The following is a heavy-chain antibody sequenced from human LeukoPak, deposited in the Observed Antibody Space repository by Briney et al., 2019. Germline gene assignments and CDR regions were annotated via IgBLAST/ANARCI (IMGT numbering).Heavy chain of an antibody. CDR3: ARDQAVAHFDY. D-gene: IGHD6-19*01. Sequence: GGSLRLSCAASGFTFSIYSMNWVRQAPGKGLEWVSSISSSSSYIYYADSVKGRFTISRDNAKNSLYLQMNSLRAEDTAVYYCARDQAVAHFDYWGQGTLVTVSS. V-gene: IGHV3-21*01. CDR1: GFTFSIYS. J-gene: IGHJ4*02. CDR2: ISSSSSYI.